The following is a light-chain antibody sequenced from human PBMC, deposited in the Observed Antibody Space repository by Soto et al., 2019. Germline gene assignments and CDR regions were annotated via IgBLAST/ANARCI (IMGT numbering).Light chain of an antibody. CDR3: QVWDSRSDLRV. Sequence: SYELTQPPSVSVAPGQTARMTCGGNNIGSKSVHWYQQKPGQAPVLVVYDDSDRPSGIAERFSGSNSGNTATLTISRVEAGDEADYYCQVWDSRSDLRVFGGGTKLTVL. CDR2: DDS. CDR1: NIGSKS. V-gene: IGLV3-21*02. J-gene: IGLJ3*02.